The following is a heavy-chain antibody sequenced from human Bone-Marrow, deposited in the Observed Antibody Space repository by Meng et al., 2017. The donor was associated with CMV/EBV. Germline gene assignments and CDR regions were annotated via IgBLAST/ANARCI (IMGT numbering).Heavy chain of an antibody. CDR2: LSGRRGTT. CDR3: AKDPYPWSGYSNWFDP. D-gene: IGHD3-3*01. J-gene: IGHJ5*02. CDR1: GFSCRGFA. V-gene: IGHV3-23*01. Sequence: GFSCRGFAMSWVRRAPGKGLEWVAGLSGRRGTTYYADSVEGRFTISRVNSRNTMYMQMNSLTAEDTAVYYCAKDPYPWSGYSNWFDPWGQGTLVTVSS.